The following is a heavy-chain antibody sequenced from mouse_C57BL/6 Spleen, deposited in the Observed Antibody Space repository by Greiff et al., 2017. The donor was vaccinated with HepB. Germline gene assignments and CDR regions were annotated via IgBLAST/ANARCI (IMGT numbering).Heavy chain of an antibody. CDR1: GFTFSNYW. CDR2: IRLKSDNYAT. D-gene: IGHD1-1*01. CDR3: TVITTVPYYFDY. J-gene: IGHJ2*01. Sequence: EVMLVESGGGLVQPGGSMKLSCVASGFTFSNYWMNWVRQSPEKGLEWVAQIRLKSDNYATHYAESVKGRFTISRDDSKSSVYLQMNNLRAEDTGIYYCTVITTVPYYFDYWGQGTTLTVSS. V-gene: IGHV6-3*01.